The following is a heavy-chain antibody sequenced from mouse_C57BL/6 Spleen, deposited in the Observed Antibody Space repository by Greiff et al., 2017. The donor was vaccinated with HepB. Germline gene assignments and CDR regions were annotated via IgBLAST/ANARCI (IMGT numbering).Heavy chain of an antibody. CDR3: ARLSSFYFDY. J-gene: IGHJ2*01. Sequence: EVQGVESGGGLVKPGGSLKLSCAASGFTFSSYTMSWVRQTPEKRLEWVATISGGGGNTYYPDSVKGRFTISRDNAKNTLYLQMSSLRSEDTALYYCARLSSFYFDYWGQGTTLTVSS. D-gene: IGHD1-1*01. CDR2: ISGGGGNT. CDR1: GFTFSSYT. V-gene: IGHV5-9*01.